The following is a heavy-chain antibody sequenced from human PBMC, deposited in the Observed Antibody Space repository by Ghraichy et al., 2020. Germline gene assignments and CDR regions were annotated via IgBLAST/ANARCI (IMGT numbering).Heavy chain of an antibody. CDR2: ISWNSGSI. D-gene: IGHD3-3*01. J-gene: IGHJ6*02. Sequence: GGSLRLSCAASGFTFDDYALHWVRQAPGKGLEWVSGISWNSGSIGYADSVKGRFTISRDNAKNSLYLQMNSLRAEDTALYYCATLFGRFLEWLPKPIYYYYGMDVWGQGTTVTVSS. CDR3: ATLFGRFLEWLPKPIYYYYGMDV. CDR1: GFTFDDYA. V-gene: IGHV3-9*01.